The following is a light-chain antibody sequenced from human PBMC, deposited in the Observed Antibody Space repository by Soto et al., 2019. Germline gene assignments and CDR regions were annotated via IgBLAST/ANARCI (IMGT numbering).Light chain of an antibody. Sequence: QSVLTQPPSVSGTPGLRVNXSCSGGISNIGKDTVNWYQQLPGTAPKLLMFNDDKRPSGVPDRFSGSRSGTSASLAISGLQSDDEAVYFCSTWDDSLNGWVFGGGTKLTVL. V-gene: IGLV1-44*01. CDR3: STWDDSLNGWV. J-gene: IGLJ3*02. CDR2: NDD. CDR1: ISNIGKDT.